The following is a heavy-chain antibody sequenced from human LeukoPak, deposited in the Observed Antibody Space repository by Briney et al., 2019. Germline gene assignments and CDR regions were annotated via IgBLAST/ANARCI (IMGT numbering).Heavy chain of an antibody. D-gene: IGHD6-19*01. CDR3: ARGRFSGRRNNWFDP. Sequence: SETLSLTCTVFGYSISSGYYWGWIRQPAGKGLEWIGRIYTSGSTNYNPSLKSRVTMSVDTSKNQFSLKLSSVTAADTAVYYCARGRFSGRRNNWFDPWGQGTLVTVSS. V-gene: IGHV4-4*07. J-gene: IGHJ5*02. CDR2: IYTSGST. CDR1: GYSISSGYY.